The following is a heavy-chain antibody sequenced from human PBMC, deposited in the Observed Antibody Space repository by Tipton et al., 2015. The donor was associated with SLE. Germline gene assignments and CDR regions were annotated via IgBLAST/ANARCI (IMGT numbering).Heavy chain of an antibody. V-gene: IGHV3-7*03. Sequence: GSLRLSCEASGFTFSNYWMTWVRQSPGKGLEWVANINNDGSGKYYVDFAKGRFTISRDNAKNSLYLQMNSLRADDTAVYYCVNGYTSGQWGQGTLVTVSS. CDR1: GFTFSNYW. D-gene: IGHD5-24*01. CDR2: INNDGSGK. J-gene: IGHJ4*02. CDR3: VNGYTSGQ.